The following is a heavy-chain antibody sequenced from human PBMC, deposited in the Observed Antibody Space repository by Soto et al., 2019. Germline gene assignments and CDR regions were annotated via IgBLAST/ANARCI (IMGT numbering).Heavy chain of an antibody. D-gene: IGHD2-8*01. CDR2: INGDGSST. J-gene: IGHJ6*04. CDR1: GGTFGNYW. Sequence: GGSLRLSWGASGGTFGNYWMHWVRQASGKGLVWVSRINGDGSSTNYADSVKGRFSISRDNAKNTVYLQMDSLRVEDTAVYYCARGASGRYYRDVWGKGPTVTVSS. CDR3: ARGASGRYYRDV. V-gene: IGHV3-74*01.